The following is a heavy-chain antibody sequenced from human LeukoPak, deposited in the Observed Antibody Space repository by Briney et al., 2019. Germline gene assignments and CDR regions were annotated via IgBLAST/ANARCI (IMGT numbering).Heavy chain of an antibody. V-gene: IGHV3-30*18. J-gene: IGHJ4*02. Sequence: GRSLRLSCVASGFTFSRSGMHWVRQAPGKGLEWVAVISQDGSSKHCADSVKGRFTISRDNSKNTLYLQMNSLRTEDTAVYYCAKDRSSTWSIDYWGQGTLVTVSS. D-gene: IGHD6-13*01. CDR3: AKDRSSTWSIDY. CDR1: GFTFSRSG. CDR2: ISQDGSSK.